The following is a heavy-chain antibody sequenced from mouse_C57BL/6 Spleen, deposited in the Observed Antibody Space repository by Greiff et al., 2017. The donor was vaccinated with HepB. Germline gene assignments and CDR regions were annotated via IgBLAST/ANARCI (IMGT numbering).Heavy chain of an antibody. CDR2: IWTGGGT. CDR3: ARNYYYGSVWYFDV. Sequence: VKLVESGPGLVAPSQSLSITCTVSGFSLTSYAISWVRQPPGKGLEWLGVIWTGGGTNYNSALKSRLSISKDNSKSQVFLKMNSLQTDDTARYYCARNYYYGSVWYFDVWGTGTTVTVSS. V-gene: IGHV2-9-1*01. D-gene: IGHD1-1*01. J-gene: IGHJ1*03. CDR1: GFSLTSYA.